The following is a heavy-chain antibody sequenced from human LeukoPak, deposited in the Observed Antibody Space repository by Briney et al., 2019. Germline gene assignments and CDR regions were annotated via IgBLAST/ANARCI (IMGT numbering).Heavy chain of an antibody. CDR1: EFTFSTYS. CDR3: ARDGIAVAGTDFDY. J-gene: IGHJ4*02. Sequence: GGTLRLSCAASEFTFSTYSMNWVRQAPGKGLEWVSSVSGSSRDIYYADSVKGRFTISRDNAKNSLYLQMNSLRAEDTAVYYCARDGIAVAGTDFDYWGQGTLVTVSS. V-gene: IGHV3-21*01. D-gene: IGHD6-19*01. CDR2: VSGSSRDI.